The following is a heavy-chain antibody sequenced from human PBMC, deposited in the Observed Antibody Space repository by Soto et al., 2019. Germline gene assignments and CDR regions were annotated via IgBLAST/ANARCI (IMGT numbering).Heavy chain of an antibody. D-gene: IGHD6-13*01. CDR1: GFTFSSYG. V-gene: IGHV3-30*03. CDR2: ISYDGSNK. J-gene: IGHJ4*02. Sequence: GGSLRLSCAASGFTFSSYGMHWVRQAPGKGLEWVAVISYDGSNKYYADSVKGRFTISRDNSKNTLYLQMNSLRAEDTAVYYCASPAYSTPAGLEEPFDYWGPGTLVTVSS. CDR3: ASPAYSTPAGLEEPFDY.